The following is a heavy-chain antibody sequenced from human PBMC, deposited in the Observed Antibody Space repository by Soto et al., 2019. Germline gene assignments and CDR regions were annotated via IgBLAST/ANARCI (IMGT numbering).Heavy chain of an antibody. CDR2: IIPIFGTA. D-gene: IGHD3-22*01. V-gene: IGHV1-69*06. Sequence: SVKVSCKASGGTFSSYAISWVRQAPGQGLEWMGGIIPIFGTANYAQKFQGRVTITADKSTSTAYMELSSLRSEDTAVYYCAREGDYYDSSGYSYFQHWGQGTLVTVSS. J-gene: IGHJ1*01. CDR3: AREGDYYDSSGYSYFQH. CDR1: GGTFSSYA.